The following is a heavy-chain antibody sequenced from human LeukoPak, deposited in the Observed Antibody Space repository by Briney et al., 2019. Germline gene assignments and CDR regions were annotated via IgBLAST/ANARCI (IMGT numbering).Heavy chain of an antibody. CDR2: ISYDGNSK. V-gene: IGHV3-30*18. CDR1: GFTFSSYN. J-gene: IGHJ4*02. D-gene: IGHD3-22*01. CDR3: AKWSYDSSGYYSYYFDY. Sequence: GRSLRLSCAASGFTFSSYNMHWVRQAPGKGLDWVAAISYDGNSKYYADSVKGRFTISRDNSKNTLSLQMNSLRAEDTAVYYCAKWSYDSSGYYSYYFDYWGQGTLVTVSS.